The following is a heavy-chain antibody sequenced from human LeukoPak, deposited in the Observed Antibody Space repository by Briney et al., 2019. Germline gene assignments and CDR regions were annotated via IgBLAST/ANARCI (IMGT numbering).Heavy chain of an antibody. CDR3: ARSRAFNSGAFDP. CDR1: GASVSSASY. Sequence: SETLSLTCTVSGASVSSASYWTWIRQPPGKGVEWIAHIYNGVNTNYNPSLKSRVTISVDTSKNQFSLRLNSVTAADTAVYYCARSRAFNSGAFDPWGKGSLSPSPQ. D-gene: IGHD1-26*01. V-gene: IGHV4-61*01. CDR2: IYNGVNT. J-gene: IGHJ5*02.